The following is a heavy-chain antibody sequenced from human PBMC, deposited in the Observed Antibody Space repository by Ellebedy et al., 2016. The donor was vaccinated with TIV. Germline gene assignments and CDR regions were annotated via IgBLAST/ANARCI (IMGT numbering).Heavy chain of an antibody. Sequence: GESLKISCAASGFTFSSYGMHWVRQAPGKGLEWVAVISSDGSNKYYADSVKGRLTISRDNSKNTLYLQMNSLRSEDTAVYYCAKVGVTTVTTHLPGHVGFDLWGPGTMVTVS. D-gene: IGHD4-11*01. CDR2: ISSDGSNK. CDR3: AKVGVTTVTTHLPGHVGFDL. V-gene: IGHV3-30*18. CDR1: GFTFSSYG. J-gene: IGHJ3*01.